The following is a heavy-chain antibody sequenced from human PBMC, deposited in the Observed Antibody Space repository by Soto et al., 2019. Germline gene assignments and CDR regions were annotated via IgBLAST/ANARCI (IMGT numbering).Heavy chain of an antibody. V-gene: IGHV3-49*03. CDR3: TIYHPSGWYRSDSNFDY. Sequence: GGSLRLSCTASGFTFGDYAMSWFRQAPGKGLEWVGFIRSKAYGGTTEYAASVKGRFTISRDDSKSIAYLQMNSLKTEDTAVYYCTIYHPSGWYRSDSNFDYWGQGTLVTVSS. J-gene: IGHJ4*02. D-gene: IGHD6-19*01. CDR2: IRSKAYGGTT. CDR1: GFTFGDYA.